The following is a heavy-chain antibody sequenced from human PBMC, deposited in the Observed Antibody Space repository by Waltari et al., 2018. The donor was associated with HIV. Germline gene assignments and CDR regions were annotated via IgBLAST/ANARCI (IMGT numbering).Heavy chain of an antibody. Sequence: QVHLVQSGAEMTKPGASVKVSCTASGYTFLCFGISWVLEAPGHGLEWMGWISTYNANTNYAQSLQGRVTMTTDTSTTTAYMELRSLTSDDTAVYYCARDGLRYSGTFYSDYWGQGTLVTVSS. D-gene: IGHD1-26*01. V-gene: IGHV1-18*01. CDR1: GYTFLCFG. CDR2: ISTYNANT. J-gene: IGHJ4*02. CDR3: ARDGLRYSGTFYSDY.